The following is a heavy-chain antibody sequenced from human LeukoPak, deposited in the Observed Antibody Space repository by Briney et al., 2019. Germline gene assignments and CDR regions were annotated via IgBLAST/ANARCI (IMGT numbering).Heavy chain of an antibody. V-gene: IGHV3-48*01. CDR1: GFAFSTYS. CDR2: ISSISSII. CDR3: ARSRPGTEAGQPNFDY. J-gene: IGHJ4*02. Sequence: GGSLRLSCAASGFAFSTYSMSWVRQAPGKGLEWVSYISSISSIIYYADSVKGRFTISRDNAKSSLYLQMNSLRAEDTAVYYCARSRPGTEAGQPNFDYWGQGTLVTVSS. D-gene: IGHD6-13*01.